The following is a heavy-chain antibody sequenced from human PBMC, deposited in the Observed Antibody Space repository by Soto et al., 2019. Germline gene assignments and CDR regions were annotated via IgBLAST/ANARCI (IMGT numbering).Heavy chain of an antibody. CDR1: GGTFSSYT. J-gene: IGHJ6*02. CDR3: ARAIGSAAGKALSEYYYYGMDV. Sequence: QVQLVQSGAEVKKPGSSVKVSCKASGGTFSSYTISWVRQAPGQGLEWMERIIPILGIANYAQKFQGRVTITADKSTSTAYMELSSLRSEDTAVYYCARAIGSAAGKALSEYYYYGMDVWGQGTTVTVSS. V-gene: IGHV1-69*02. CDR2: IIPILGIA. D-gene: IGHD6-13*01.